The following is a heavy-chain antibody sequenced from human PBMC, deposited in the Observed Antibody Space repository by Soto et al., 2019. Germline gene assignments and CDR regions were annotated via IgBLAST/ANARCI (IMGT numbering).Heavy chain of an antibody. D-gene: IGHD3-10*01. V-gene: IGHV1-18*01. CDR1: GYTFTSYG. CDR2: ISAYNGNA. Sequence: ASVKVSCKASGYTFTSYGISWVRQAPGQGLEWMGRISAYNGNANYAQKLQGRVTMTTDTSTSTAYMELRGLRSADTAVYYCARDEGRSGSGSYYYHNDYGMDVWGEGTTVTVSS. CDR3: ARDEGRSGSGSYYYHNDYGMDV. J-gene: IGHJ6*04.